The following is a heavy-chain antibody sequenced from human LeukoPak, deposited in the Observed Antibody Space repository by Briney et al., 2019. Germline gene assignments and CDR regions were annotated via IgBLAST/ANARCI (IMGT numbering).Heavy chain of an antibody. CDR2: ISSSSSYI. CDR3: ARGKHSGIDY. CDR1: GFTFSSYA. Sequence: KAGGSLRLSCAASGFTFSSYAMNWVRQAPGKGLEWVSSISSSSSYIYYGDSVKRRFTISRDNAKNSLYLQMNSLRAEDTAVYYCARGKHSGIDYWGQGTLVTVSS. J-gene: IGHJ4*02. D-gene: IGHD1-14*01. V-gene: IGHV3-21*01.